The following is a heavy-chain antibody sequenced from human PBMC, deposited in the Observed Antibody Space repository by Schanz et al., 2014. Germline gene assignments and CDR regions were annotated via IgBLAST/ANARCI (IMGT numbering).Heavy chain of an antibody. CDR1: GASISSSNW. D-gene: IGHD4-17*01. CDR3: ARDRGHGDLPGDI. Sequence: QVQLQESGPGLVKPSQTLSLTCAVSGASISSSNWWSWVRQPPGKGREWIGEIYHSGNTNYNASLKSRVTISVDKSKNQFSLNLSSATAADTAVYYCARDRGHGDLPGDIWGQGTMVTVSS. CDR2: IYHSGNT. J-gene: IGHJ3*02. V-gene: IGHV4-4*02.